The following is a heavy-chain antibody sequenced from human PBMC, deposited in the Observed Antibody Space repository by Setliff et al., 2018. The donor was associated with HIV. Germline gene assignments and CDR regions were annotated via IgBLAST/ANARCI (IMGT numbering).Heavy chain of an antibody. D-gene: IGHD5-12*01. CDR2: INHSEST. CDR3: ARAYGSGYSMDGAFDI. Sequence: SETLSLTCAVYGVYGVYRDQNSWSWIRQPPGEGLEWIGEINHSESTNYNPSLKSRVTISVDMSTNQLSLNVTSETAADTAVDYCARAYGSGYSMDGAFDIWGQGTMVTVSS. V-gene: IGHV4-34*01. CDR1: GVYRDQNS. J-gene: IGHJ3*02.